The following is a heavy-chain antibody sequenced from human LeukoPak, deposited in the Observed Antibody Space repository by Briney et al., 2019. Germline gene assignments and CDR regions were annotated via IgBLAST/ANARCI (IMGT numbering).Heavy chain of an antibody. V-gene: IGHV4-39*07. CDR2: IYYNGNT. CDR3: ARMPPVGGSYVY. J-gene: IGHJ4*02. CDR1: GGSIRSSDYF. D-gene: IGHD1-26*01. Sequence: SETLSLTCTVSGGSIRSSDYFWGWIRQPPGQGLEWIGSIYYNGNTYDNPSLKSRVTVSVSTSKNQFSLNLKSVTAADTAVYYCARMPPVGGSYVYWGQGTLVTVSS.